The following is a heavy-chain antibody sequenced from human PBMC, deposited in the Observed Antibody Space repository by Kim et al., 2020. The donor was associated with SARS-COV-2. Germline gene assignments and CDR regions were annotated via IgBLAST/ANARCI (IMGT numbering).Heavy chain of an antibody. Sequence: YYRNAVKGRFTISRESGKNSFYLKMNSLMDGDTAVYYCARAGGPSWAFDIWGQGTMVTVSS. J-gene: IGHJ3*02. V-gene: IGHV3-13*01. CDR3: ARAGGPSWAFDI. D-gene: IGHD3-16*01.